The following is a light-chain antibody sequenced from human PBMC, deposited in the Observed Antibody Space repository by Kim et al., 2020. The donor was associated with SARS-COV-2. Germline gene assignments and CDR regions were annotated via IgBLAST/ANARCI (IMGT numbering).Light chain of an antibody. V-gene: IGKV3-11*01. CDR2: HAS. J-gene: IGKJ5*01. Sequence: LSPGESAALSCRASQNIGIFLAWYQQKPGQAPSLLIYHASNRATGIPARFSGSGSGTDFTLTINSLEPEDFAVYYCQQRRNWPITFGQGTRLEIK. CDR3: QQRRNWPIT. CDR1: QNIGIF.